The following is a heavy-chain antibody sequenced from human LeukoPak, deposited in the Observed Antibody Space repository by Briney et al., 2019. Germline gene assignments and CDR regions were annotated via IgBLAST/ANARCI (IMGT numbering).Heavy chain of an antibody. CDR2: IYYSGST. D-gene: IGHD3-10*01. V-gene: IGHV4-59*01. CDR3: ARGRFGLDY. J-gene: IGHJ4*02. CDR1: GGSISSYY. Sequence: SENLSRTCTVSGGSISSYYWSWIRQPPGKGLEWSGYIYYSGSTNYNPSLKSRVTISVDTPKNQFSLKLSSVTAADTAVYYCARGRFGLDYWGQGTLVTVSS.